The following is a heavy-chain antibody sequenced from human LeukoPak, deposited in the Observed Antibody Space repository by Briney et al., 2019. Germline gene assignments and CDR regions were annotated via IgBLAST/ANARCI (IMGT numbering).Heavy chain of an antibody. CDR1: GGSFSGYY. Sequence: PSETLSLTCAVYGGSFSGYYWSWIRQPPGKGLEWIGEINHSGSTNYNPSLKSRVTISVDTSKNQFSLKLSSVTAADTAVYYCARGRYYDFWSGHRQRYNWFDPWGQGTLVTVSS. D-gene: IGHD3-3*01. CDR2: INHSGST. CDR3: ARGRYYDFWSGHRQRYNWFDP. J-gene: IGHJ5*02. V-gene: IGHV4-34*01.